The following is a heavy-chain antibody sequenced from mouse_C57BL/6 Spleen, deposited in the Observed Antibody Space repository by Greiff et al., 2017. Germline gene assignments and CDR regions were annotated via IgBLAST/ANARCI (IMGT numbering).Heavy chain of an antibody. CDR1: GYAFSSYW. J-gene: IGHJ2*01. CDR3: ARGDYYGSSYLFDY. D-gene: IGHD1-1*01. V-gene: IGHV1-80*01. Sequence: QVQLQQSGAELVKPGASVKISCKASGYAFSSYWMNWVKQRPGKGLEWIGQIYPGDGDTNYNGKFKGKATLTAAKSSSTAYMQLSSLTSEDSAVYFCARGDYYGSSYLFDYWGQGTTLTVSS. CDR2: IYPGDGDT.